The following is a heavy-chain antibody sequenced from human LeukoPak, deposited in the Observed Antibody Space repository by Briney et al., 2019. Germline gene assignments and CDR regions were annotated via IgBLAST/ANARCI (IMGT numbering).Heavy chain of an antibody. Sequence: GESLKISCKGSGYSFTNYWIGWVRQMPGKGLEWMGIIYPGDYDSRYSPSFQGQVTISADKSISTAYLQWTSLKASDTAMYYCATRPISYYDSSGYYWGQGTLVTVSS. CDR1: GYSFTNYW. V-gene: IGHV5-51*01. CDR3: ATRPISYYDSSGYY. D-gene: IGHD3-22*01. J-gene: IGHJ4*02. CDR2: IYPGDYDS.